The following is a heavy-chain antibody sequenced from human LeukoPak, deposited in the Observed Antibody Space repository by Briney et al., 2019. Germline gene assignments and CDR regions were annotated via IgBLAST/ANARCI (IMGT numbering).Heavy chain of an antibody. V-gene: IGHV1-69*04. CDR2: IIPILGIA. Sequence: SVKVSCKASGGTFSSYAISWVRQAPGQGLEWMGRIIPILGIANYAQKFQGRVTITADKSTSTAYMELSSLRSEDTAVYYCASEELYYDILTGYYNTYYFDYWGQGTLVTVSS. D-gene: IGHD3-9*01. CDR1: GGTFSSYA. CDR3: ASEELYYDILTGYYNTYYFDY. J-gene: IGHJ4*02.